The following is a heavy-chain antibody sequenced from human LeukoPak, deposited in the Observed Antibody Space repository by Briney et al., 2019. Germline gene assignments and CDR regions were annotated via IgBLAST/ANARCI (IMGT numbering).Heavy chain of an antibody. CDR2: ISYDGSNK. Sequence: GGSLRLSCAASGFTFRSYAMNWVRQAPGKGLEWVAVISYDGSNKYYADSVKGRFTISRDNSKNTLYLQMNSLRAEDTAVYYCARDFSGWYLGVDYWGQGTLVTVSS. D-gene: IGHD6-19*01. CDR1: GFTFRSYA. CDR3: ARDFSGWYLGVDY. J-gene: IGHJ4*02. V-gene: IGHV3-30*04.